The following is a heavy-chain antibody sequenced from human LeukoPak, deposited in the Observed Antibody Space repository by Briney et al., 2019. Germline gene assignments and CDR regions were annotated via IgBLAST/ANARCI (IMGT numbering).Heavy chain of an antibody. D-gene: IGHD7-27*01. CDR1: GGSISSGTYY. J-gene: IGHJ4*02. CDR3: ARGPYAWGYIDY. Sequence: SQTLSLTCTVSGGSISSGTYYWSWIRQPAGKGLEWIGRFYTSGSTNYNPSLKSRVTISVDTSKNQFSLKLSSATAADTAVYFCARGPYAWGYIDYWGQGTLVTVSS. V-gene: IGHV4-61*02. CDR2: FYTSGST.